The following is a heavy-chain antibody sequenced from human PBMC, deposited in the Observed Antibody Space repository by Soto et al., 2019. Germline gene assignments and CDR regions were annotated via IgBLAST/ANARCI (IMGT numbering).Heavy chain of an antibody. CDR2: ISAYNGNT. CDR3: ARVLVVVTANDFDY. V-gene: IGHV1-18*01. CDR1: GFNGTSYG. J-gene: IGHJ4*02. Sequence: QVQLVQSGAEVKKPGASVKFSCKASGFNGTSYGISWVRQAPGQGLEWMGWISAYNGNTYYAQKHQGRVTMTTDTSTGAADMELRSLRSDDTALYYCARVLVVVTANDFDYWGQGTLVTVSS. D-gene: IGHD3-22*01.